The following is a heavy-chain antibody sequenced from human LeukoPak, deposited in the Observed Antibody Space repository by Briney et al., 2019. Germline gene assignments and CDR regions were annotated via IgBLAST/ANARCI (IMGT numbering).Heavy chain of an antibody. CDR2: ISYDGGNK. Sequence: PGRSLRLSCAASGFTFSSYALHWVRQAPGKGLEWVAAISYDGGNKYYTDSVKGRFTISRDNSKNTLYLEMNSLTAEDTAVYYCARDGVGVWGSYPHWGQGTLVTVSS. J-gene: IGHJ4*02. CDR3: ARDGVGVWGSYPH. CDR1: GFTFSSYA. V-gene: IGHV3-30-3*01. D-gene: IGHD3-16*02.